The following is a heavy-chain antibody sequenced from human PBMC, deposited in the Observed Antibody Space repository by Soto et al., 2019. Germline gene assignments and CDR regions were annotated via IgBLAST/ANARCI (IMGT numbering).Heavy chain of an antibody. Sequence: GASGKASCKASGITISETAMPSVGPAPGQSLEMIGWVVVGSGNTNYAQKLQVRVTITGDISTDTAYMELSSLRSEDTAVYYCATDRQGGYITIFGVVIVGAFDIWGQGTMVTRLL. CDR2: VVVGSGNT. CDR1: GITISETA. V-gene: IGHV1-58*02. J-gene: IGHJ3*02. D-gene: IGHD3-3*01. CDR3: ATDRQGGYITIFGVVIVGAFDI.